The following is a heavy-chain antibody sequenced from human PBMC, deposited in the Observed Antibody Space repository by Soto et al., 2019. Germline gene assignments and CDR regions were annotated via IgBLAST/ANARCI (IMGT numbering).Heavy chain of an antibody. J-gene: IGHJ6*02. CDR2: IKSKTDGGTT. Sequence: EVQLVESGGGLVKPGGSLRLSCAASGFTFSNAWMNWVRQAPGKGLEWVGRIKSKTDGGTTDYAAPVKGRFTISRDDSKNTLYLQMNSLKTEDTAVYYCTTEGVLRYFDWLPPDSYYYYGMDVWGQGTTVTVSS. D-gene: IGHD3-9*01. V-gene: IGHV3-15*07. CDR3: TTEGVLRYFDWLPPDSYYYYGMDV. CDR1: GFTFSNAW.